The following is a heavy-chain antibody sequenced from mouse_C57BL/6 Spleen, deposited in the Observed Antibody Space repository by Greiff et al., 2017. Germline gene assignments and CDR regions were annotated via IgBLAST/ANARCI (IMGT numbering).Heavy chain of an antibody. CDR2: IDPSDSYT. D-gene: IGHD4-1*01. V-gene: IGHV1-69*01. Sequence: QVQLQQPGAELVMPGASVKLSCKASGYTFTSYWMHWVKQRPGQGLEWIGEIDPSDSYTNYNQKFKGKSTLTVDKSSSTAYMQLSSRTSEDATVYYCARWENDAMDYWGQGTSVTVSS. J-gene: IGHJ4*01. CDR3: ARWENDAMDY. CDR1: GYTFTSYW.